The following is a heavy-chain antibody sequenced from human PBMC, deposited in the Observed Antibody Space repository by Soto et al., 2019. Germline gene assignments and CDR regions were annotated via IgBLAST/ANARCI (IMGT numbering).Heavy chain of an antibody. CDR1: GFTFSSYT. J-gene: IGHJ4*02. D-gene: IGHD2-15*01. Sequence: EVQLVESGGGLVKPGGSLRLSCAASGFTFSSYTMNWVRQAPGKGLEWVSSISRSSSYIYFADSVKGRFTISRDNAKNLLYLQMNSLRAEDTAVYYCGAATGAYWGQGTLVTVSS. V-gene: IGHV3-21*01. CDR2: ISRSSSYI. CDR3: GAATGAY.